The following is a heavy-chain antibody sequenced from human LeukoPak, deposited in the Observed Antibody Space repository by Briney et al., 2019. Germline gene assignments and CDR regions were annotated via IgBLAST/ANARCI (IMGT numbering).Heavy chain of an antibody. Sequence: ASVKVSCKASGYTFTSYGISWVRQAPGQGLEWMGWISAYNGNTNYAQKLQGRVTMTTDTSTSTAYMELRSLRSDDTAVYYCASPRGGLATPHAFDIWGQGTMVTVSS. CDR2: ISAYNGNT. CDR1: GYTFTSYG. J-gene: IGHJ3*02. CDR3: ASPRGGLATPHAFDI. V-gene: IGHV1-18*01. D-gene: IGHD3/OR15-3a*01.